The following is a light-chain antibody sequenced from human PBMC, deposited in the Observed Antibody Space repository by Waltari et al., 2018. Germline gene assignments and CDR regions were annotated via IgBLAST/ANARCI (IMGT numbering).Light chain of an antibody. CDR1: ISDVGNYDL. CDR3: CSYGGPSTPYV. V-gene: IGLV2-23*02. Sequence: HSALTQPASVSGSLGQSITISCTGTISDVGNYDLVSWYQQHPGRAPKLMIHEVYKRPPGIFSRFPASKSVSTASLTIPGLRAEDEADYYFCSYGGPSTPYVFGTGTKVTVL. J-gene: IGLJ1*01. CDR2: EVY.